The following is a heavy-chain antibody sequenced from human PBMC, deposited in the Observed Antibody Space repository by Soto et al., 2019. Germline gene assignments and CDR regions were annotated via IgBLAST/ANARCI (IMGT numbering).Heavy chain of an antibody. CDR2: ITSSGDTT. CDR3: AHPRGYGVFDAVDI. CDR1: GFIFSKYA. D-gene: IGHD4-17*01. V-gene: IGHV3-23*01. Sequence: GGSLRLSCAAPGFIFSKYAMNWVRQAPGKGLEWVSAITSSGDTTDYAESVRGRFTISRDNSINALYLHMRSLRPEDTAVYYCAHPRGYGVFDAVDIWGQGTMVTVSS. J-gene: IGHJ3*02.